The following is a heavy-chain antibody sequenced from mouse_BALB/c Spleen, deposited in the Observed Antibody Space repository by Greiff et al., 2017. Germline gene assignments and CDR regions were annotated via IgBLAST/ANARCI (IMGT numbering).Heavy chain of an antibody. D-gene: IGHD1-1*01. CDR1: GFDFSRYW. CDR2: INPDSSTI. CDR3: ARNLLYYGYAMDY. J-gene: IGHJ4*01. Sequence: EVQRVESGGGLVQPGGSLKLSCAASGFDFSRYWMSWVRQAPGKGLEWIGEINPDSSTINYTPSLKDKFIISRDNAKNTLYLQMSKVRSEDTALYYCARNLLYYGYAMDYWGQGTSVTVSS. V-gene: IGHV4-1*02.